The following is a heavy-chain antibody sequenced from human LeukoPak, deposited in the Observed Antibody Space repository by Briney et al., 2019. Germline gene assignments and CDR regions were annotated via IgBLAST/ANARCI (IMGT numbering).Heavy chain of an antibody. CDR2: ISGSGGST. J-gene: IGHJ4*02. CDR3: AKDTHGYPGGIDY. D-gene: IGHD3-22*01. V-gene: IGHV3-23*01. CDR1: GFTFSSYA. Sequence: QPGRSLRLSCAASGFTFSSYAMRWVRQAPGKGLEWVSAISGSGGSTYYADSVKGRFTISRDNSKNTLYLQMNSLRAEDTAVYYCAKDTHGYPGGIDYWGQGTLVTVSS.